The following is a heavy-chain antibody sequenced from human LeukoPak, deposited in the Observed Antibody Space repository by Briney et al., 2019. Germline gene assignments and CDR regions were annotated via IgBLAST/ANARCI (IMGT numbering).Heavy chain of an antibody. J-gene: IGHJ4*02. CDR2: IKQDGGEE. CDR1: GFTLSSYW. CDR3: ARGLYRVYKGDYFDW. D-gene: IGHD5/OR15-5a*01. V-gene: IGHV3-7*05. Sequence: GGSLRLSCAASGFTLSSYWMSWVPHAPGEGREWVANIKQDGGEEYYVDSVKGRFTISRDNAKNSLYLQMNSLRAEDTPVYYCARGLYRVYKGDYFDWWGEGSLVTVSS.